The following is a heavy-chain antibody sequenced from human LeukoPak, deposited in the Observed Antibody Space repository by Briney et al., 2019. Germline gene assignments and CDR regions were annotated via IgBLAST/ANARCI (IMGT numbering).Heavy chain of an antibody. Sequence: ASVKVSCKVSGYTLTELSMHWVRQAPGKGLEWMGGFDPEDGETIYAQKFQGRVTMTEDTSTDTAYMELSSLRSEDTAVYYCASQTSEPKCAAAIVPWGQGTLVTVSS. J-gene: IGHJ5*02. D-gene: IGHD2-2*01. CDR1: GYTLTELS. CDR3: ASQTSEPKCAAAIVP. V-gene: IGHV1-24*01. CDR2: FDPEDGET.